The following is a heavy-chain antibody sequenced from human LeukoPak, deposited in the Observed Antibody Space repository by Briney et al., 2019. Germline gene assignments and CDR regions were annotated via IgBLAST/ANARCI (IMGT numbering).Heavy chain of an antibody. CDR3: ARGKGLYYFDY. CDR2: ISSSSSYI. Sequence: GGSLRLSCEASGFTFSSYSMNWVRQAPGKGLEWVSSISSSSSYIYYADSVKGRFTISRHNAKNSLYLQMNSLRAEDTAVYYCARGKGLYYFDYWGQGTLVTVPS. J-gene: IGHJ4*02. CDR1: GFTFSSYS. V-gene: IGHV3-21*01.